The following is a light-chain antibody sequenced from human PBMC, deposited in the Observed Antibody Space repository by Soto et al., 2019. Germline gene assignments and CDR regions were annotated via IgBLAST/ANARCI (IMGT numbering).Light chain of an antibody. CDR3: SSYTTAGTYV. J-gene: IGLJ1*01. CDR1: STDIGTYNY. Sequence: QSALTQPASVSGSPGQSITISCIGTSTDIGTYNYVAWYQQHPAKTPKLIIYHVSYRPSGACNRFSGSKSANTASLTISGLQAEDEADYYCSSYTTAGTYVFGPGTKVTVL. V-gene: IGLV2-14*01. CDR2: HVS.